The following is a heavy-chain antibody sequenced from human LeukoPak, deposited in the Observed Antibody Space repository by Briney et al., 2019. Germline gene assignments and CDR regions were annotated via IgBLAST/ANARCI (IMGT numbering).Heavy chain of an antibody. CDR1: GGSFSGYY. D-gene: IGHD2-2*01. J-gene: IGHJ4*02. Sequence: PSETLSLTCAVYGGSFSGYYWSWIRQPPGKGLEWIGEINHSGSTNYNPSPKSRVTISVDTSKNQFSLKLSSVTAADTAVYYCARVKPGYQLWRIGGPFDYWGRGTPVTVSS. CDR3: ARVKPGYQLWRIGGPFDY. V-gene: IGHV4-34*01. CDR2: INHSGST.